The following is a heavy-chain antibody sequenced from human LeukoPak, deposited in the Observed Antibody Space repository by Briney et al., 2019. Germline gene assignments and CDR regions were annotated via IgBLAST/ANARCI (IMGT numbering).Heavy chain of an antibody. J-gene: IGHJ4*02. CDR1: GFTFSSYE. CDR3: ARVAQTGDFDY. Sequence: PGGSLRLSCAASGFTFSSYEMNWVRQAPGKGLEWVSYISSSGSTIYYADSVMGRFTISRDNAKNSLYLQMNSLRAEDTAVYYCARVAQTGDFDYWGQGNLVTVSS. CDR2: ISSSGSTI. V-gene: IGHV3-48*03. D-gene: IGHD1-1*01.